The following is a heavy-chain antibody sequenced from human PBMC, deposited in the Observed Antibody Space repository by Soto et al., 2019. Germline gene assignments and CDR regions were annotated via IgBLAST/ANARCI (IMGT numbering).Heavy chain of an antibody. CDR3: ARDMYYYDSSGYYYAYYYYYGMDV. Sequence: GGSLRLSCAASVFTFSSYAMSWVRQAPGKGLEWVSAISGSGGSTYYADSVRGRFTISRYNSKNSLYLQMNSLRAEDTAVYYCARDMYYYDSSGYYYAYYYYYGMDVWGQGTTVTVSS. J-gene: IGHJ6*02. V-gene: IGHV3-23*01. CDR1: VFTFSSYA. CDR2: ISGSGGST. D-gene: IGHD3-22*01.